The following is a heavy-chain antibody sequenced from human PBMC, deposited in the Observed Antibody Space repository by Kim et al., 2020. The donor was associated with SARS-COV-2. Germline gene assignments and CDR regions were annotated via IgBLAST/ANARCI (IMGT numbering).Heavy chain of an antibody. CDR3: ARDGSTDAFDI. J-gene: IGHJ3*02. V-gene: IGHV4-34*01. D-gene: IGHD6-13*01. CDR2: INHSGST. Sequence: SETLSLTCAVYGGSFSGYYWSWIRQPPGKGLEWIGEINHSGSTNYNPSLKSRVTISVDTSKNQFSLKLSSVTTADTAVYYCARDGSTDAFDIWGQGTMVT. CDR1: GGSFSGYY.